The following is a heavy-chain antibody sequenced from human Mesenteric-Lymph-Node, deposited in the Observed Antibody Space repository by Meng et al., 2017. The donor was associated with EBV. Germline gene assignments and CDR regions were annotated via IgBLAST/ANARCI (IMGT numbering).Heavy chain of an antibody. V-gene: IGHV4-4*02. J-gene: IGHJ4*02. CDR1: GGSISRSSS. CDR3: AGTHYGDYGPSYLDY. D-gene: IGHD4-17*01. CDR2: IHQSGST. Sequence: ESAPGLGNLSGPLSLPCAVSGGSISRSSSWSWGRQPPGKGLEWIGNIHQSGSTNYNPSLKSRVTISVDKSKSQISLNLRSLTAADTAVYYCAGTHYGDYGPSYLDYWGQGTLVTVSS.